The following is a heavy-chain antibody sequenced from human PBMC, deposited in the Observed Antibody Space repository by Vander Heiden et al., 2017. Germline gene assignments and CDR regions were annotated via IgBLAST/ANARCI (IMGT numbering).Heavy chain of an antibody. CDR3: ARDDYGDYVAYFQH. CDR1: GYTFTNYG. CDR2: ISGYNGYT. Sequence: EVKKPGASVKVSCKASGYTFTNYGISWVRQAPGQGLEWVGWISGYNGYTKYAQNLQGRVTMTTDTSTSTAYMELRSLTSDDTAVYYCARDDYGDYVAYFQHWGHGSLVTVSS. J-gene: IGHJ1*01. D-gene: IGHD4-17*01. V-gene: IGHV1-18*01.